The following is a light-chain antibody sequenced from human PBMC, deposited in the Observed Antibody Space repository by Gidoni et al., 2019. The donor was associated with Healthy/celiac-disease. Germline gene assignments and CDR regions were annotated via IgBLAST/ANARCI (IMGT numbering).Light chain of an antibody. Sequence: EIVLTQSPATLSLSPGERATISCRASQSVSSYLAWYQQKPGQAPRLLIYDASNRATGIPARFSGSGSGTDFTLTISSLDPEDFAFYYCQRRSNWPPLTFXGXTKVEIK. CDR2: DAS. J-gene: IGKJ4*01. CDR1: QSVSSY. CDR3: QRRSNWPPLT. V-gene: IGKV3-11*01.